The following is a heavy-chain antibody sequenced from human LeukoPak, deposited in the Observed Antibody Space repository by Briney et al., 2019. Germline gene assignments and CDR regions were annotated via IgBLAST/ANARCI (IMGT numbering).Heavy chain of an antibody. J-gene: IGHJ6*02. Sequence: GGSLRLSCAASEFTFSSYGMHWVRQAPGKGLEWVAVISYDGSNKYYADSVKGRFTISRDNSKNTLYLQMNSLRAEDTAVYYCAKEGGFGANYYYYGMDVWGQGTTVTVSS. CDR2: ISYDGSNK. CDR1: EFTFSSYG. CDR3: AKEGGFGANYYYYGMDV. V-gene: IGHV3-30*18. D-gene: IGHD3-10*01.